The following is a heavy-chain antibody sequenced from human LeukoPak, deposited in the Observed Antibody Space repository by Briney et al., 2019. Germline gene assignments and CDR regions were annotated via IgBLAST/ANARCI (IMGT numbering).Heavy chain of an antibody. V-gene: IGHV4-61*02. J-gene: IGHJ6*03. CDR3: ARDNYDSSGYYYSVKNYYYMDV. Sequence: SETLSLTCTVSGGSISSGSYYWSWIRQPAGKGLEWIGRIYTSGSTDYNPSLKSRVTISVDTSKNQFSLKLSSVTAADTAVYYCARDNYDSSGYYYSVKNYYYMDVWGKGTTVTVSS. CDR1: GGSISSGSYY. CDR2: IYTSGST. D-gene: IGHD3-22*01.